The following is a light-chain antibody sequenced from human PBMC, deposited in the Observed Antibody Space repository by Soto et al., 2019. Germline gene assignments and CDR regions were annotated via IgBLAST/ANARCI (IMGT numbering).Light chain of an antibody. Sequence: MPQSPATLSVSPGERATLSCRASQSVSSNLAWYQQKPGQAPSLLIYGASTRAAGTPARFSGSGSGTEFTLTISSLQSEDFAVYYCQQYIRWPLTFGGGTKVDIK. V-gene: IGKV3-15*01. CDR3: QQYIRWPLT. J-gene: IGKJ4*01. CDR2: GAS. CDR1: QSVSSN.